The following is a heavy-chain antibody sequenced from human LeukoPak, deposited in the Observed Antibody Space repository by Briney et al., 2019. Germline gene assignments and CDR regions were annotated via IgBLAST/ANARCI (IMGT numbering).Heavy chain of an antibody. D-gene: IGHD3-3*01. J-gene: IGHJ4*02. Sequence: GASVKVSCKASGYTFTSYGISWVRQAPGQGLEWMGWISAYNGNTNYAQKLQGRVTMTTDTSTSTAYMELRSLRSDDTAVYYCARVQEEQTYYDFWSGYYTAYYFDYWGQGTLVTVSS. CDR3: ARVQEEQTYYDFWSGYYTAYYFDY. V-gene: IGHV1-18*01. CDR1: GYTFTSYG. CDR2: ISAYNGNT.